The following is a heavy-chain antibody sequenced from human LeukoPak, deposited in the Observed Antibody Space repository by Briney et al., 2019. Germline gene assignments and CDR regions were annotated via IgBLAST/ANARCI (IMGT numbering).Heavy chain of an antibody. Sequence: PGGSLRLSCAASGVTFSSYAMSWVRQAPGKGLEWVSAISGSGGSTYYADSVKGLFTISRDSSKNTLYLQMNSLRAEDTAVYYCARGSGYFPDFDYWGQGTLVTVSS. CDR2: ISGSGGST. V-gene: IGHV3-23*01. D-gene: IGHD3-22*01. J-gene: IGHJ4*02. CDR3: ARGSGYFPDFDY. CDR1: GVTFSSYA.